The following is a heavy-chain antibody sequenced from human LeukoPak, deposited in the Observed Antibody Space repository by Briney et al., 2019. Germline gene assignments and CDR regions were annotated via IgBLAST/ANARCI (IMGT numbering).Heavy chain of an antibody. CDR3: ARGGVEDSSSWYTY. J-gene: IGHJ4*02. D-gene: IGHD6-13*01. Sequence: SETLSLTCAVYGGSFSGYYWSWIRQPPGKGLERIGEINHSGSTNYNPSLKSRVTISVDTSKNQFSLKLSSVTAADTAVYYCARGGVEDSSSWYTYWGQGTLVTVSS. CDR1: GGSFSGYY. CDR2: INHSGST. V-gene: IGHV4-34*01.